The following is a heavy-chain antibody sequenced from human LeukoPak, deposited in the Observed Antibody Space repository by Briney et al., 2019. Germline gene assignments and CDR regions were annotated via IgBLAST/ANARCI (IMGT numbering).Heavy chain of an antibody. CDR2: INPSGGST. V-gene: IGHV1-46*01. CDR1: GYTFTSYF. CDR3: ARAHYYDSSDYGGIEH. Sequence: ASVMVSCKAPGYTFTSYFMHWVRQAPGQGLEWMGIINPSGGSTNYAQKFQGRVTMTRDTSTSTVYMELSSLRSEDTAVYYCARAHYYDSSDYGGIEHWGQGTLVTVSS. J-gene: IGHJ1*01. D-gene: IGHD3-22*01.